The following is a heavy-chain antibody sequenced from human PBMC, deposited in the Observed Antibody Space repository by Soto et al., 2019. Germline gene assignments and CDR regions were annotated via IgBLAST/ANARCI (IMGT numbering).Heavy chain of an antibody. CDR2: ISYDGSNK. V-gene: IGHV3-30*18. J-gene: IGHJ4*02. D-gene: IGHD1-26*01. CDR3: AKEELYSGSYSS. Sequence: QVQLVESGGGVVQPGRSLRLSCAASGFTFSSYGMHWVRQAPGKGLEWVAVISYDGSNKYYADSVKGRFTISRDNSKNTLYLQMNSLRAEDTAVYYWAKEELYSGSYSSWGQGTLVTVSS. CDR1: GFTFSSYG.